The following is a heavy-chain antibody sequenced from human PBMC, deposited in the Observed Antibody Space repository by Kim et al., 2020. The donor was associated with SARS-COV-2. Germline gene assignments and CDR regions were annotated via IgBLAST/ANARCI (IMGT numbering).Heavy chain of an antibody. CDR2: ISAYNGNT. J-gene: IGHJ6*02. CDR3: ARDRLGGGGEVYYYYGMDV. Sequence: ASVKVSCKASGYTFTSYGISWVRQAPGQGLEWMGWISAYNGNTNYAQKLQGRVTMTTDTSTSTDYMELRSLRSDDTAVYYCARDRLGGGGEVYYYYGMDVWGQGTTVTVSS. CDR1: GYTFTSYG. D-gene: IGHD2-15*01. V-gene: IGHV1-18*04.